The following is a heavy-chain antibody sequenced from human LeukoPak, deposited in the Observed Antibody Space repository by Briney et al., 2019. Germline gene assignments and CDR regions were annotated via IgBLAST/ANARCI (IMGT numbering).Heavy chain of an antibody. CDR1: GGSFSGYY. Sequence: SEXLXXTCAVYGGSFSGYYWSWIRQPPGKGLEWIGEINHSGSTNYNPSLTSRVTISVDTSKNQFSLKLSSVTAADTAVYYCARGFRHDSSGLRFDPWGQGTLVTVSS. J-gene: IGHJ5*02. CDR2: INHSGST. D-gene: IGHD3-22*01. V-gene: IGHV4-34*01. CDR3: ARGFRHDSSGLRFDP.